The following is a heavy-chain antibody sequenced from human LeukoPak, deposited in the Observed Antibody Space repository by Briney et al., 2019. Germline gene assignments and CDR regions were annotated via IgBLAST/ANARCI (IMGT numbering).Heavy chain of an antibody. J-gene: IGHJ3*02. CDR3: ARDQYYDILTGYYHDAFDI. CDR2: IYTSGST. Sequence: KSSETLSLTCTVSGGSISSYYWSWIRQPAGKGLEWIGRIYTSGSTNYNPSLKSRVTMSVDTSKNQFSLKLSSVTAADTAVYYCARDQYYDILTGYYHDAFDIWGQGTMVTVSS. D-gene: IGHD3-9*01. V-gene: IGHV4-4*07. CDR1: GGSISSYY.